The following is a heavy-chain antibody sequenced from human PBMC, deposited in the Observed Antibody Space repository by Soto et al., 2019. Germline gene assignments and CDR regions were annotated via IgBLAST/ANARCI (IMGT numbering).Heavy chain of an antibody. D-gene: IGHD4-17*01. J-gene: IGHJ4*02. Sequence: QVQLVQSGAEEKKPGASVKVSCKASGYTFTSYAMHWVRQAPGQRLEWMGWINAGNGNTKYSQKFQGRVTITRDTSASTAYMELSSLTSEDTAGAYCASESYGGEFDYWGQGTLVTLSS. V-gene: IGHV1-3*05. CDR1: GYTFTSYA. CDR2: INAGNGNT. CDR3: ASESYGGEFDY.